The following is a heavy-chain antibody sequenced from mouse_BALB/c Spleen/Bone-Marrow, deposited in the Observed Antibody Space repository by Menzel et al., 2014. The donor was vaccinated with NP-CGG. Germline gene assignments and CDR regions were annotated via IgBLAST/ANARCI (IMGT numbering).Heavy chain of an antibody. J-gene: IGHJ4*01. CDR2: INPGSGGT. D-gene: IGHD1-2*01. CDR1: GYTFSSYW. Sequence: QVQLKESGAELMKPGASVKISCKATGYTFSSYWIEWVKQRPGQGLEWIGVINPGSGGTNYNEKFKGKATLTADRSSSTAYMQLSSLTSDDSAVYFCARSLLRLQNAMDYWGQGTSVTVSS. V-gene: IGHV1-54*01. CDR3: ARSLLRLQNAMDY.